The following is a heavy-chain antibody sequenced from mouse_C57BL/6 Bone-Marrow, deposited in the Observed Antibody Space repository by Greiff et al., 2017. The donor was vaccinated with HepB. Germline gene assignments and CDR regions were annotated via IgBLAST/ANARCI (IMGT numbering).Heavy chain of an antibody. CDR2: ISSGGDYI. CDR3: TRGGLWFAY. Sequence: DVMLVESGEGLVKPGGSLKLSCAASGFTFCSYAMSWVRQTPEKRLEWVAYISSGGDYIYYADTVKGRFTISRENARNTLYLQMSSLKSEDTAMYYCTRGGLWFAYWGQGTLVTVSA. J-gene: IGHJ3*01. CDR1: GFTFCSYA. V-gene: IGHV5-9-1*02.